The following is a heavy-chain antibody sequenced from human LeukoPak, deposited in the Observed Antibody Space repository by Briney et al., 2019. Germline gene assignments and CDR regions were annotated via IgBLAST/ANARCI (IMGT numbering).Heavy chain of an antibody. CDR3: SRTVAGRAFDI. J-gene: IGHJ3*02. Sequence: GGTLRLSCAASGFTLSSNYMGWIGQAAGKGLEWVSYISSSSSYTKYADSVKGRFTISRDNAKHSLYLQMNRLRDEDTDVYYCSRTVAGRAFDIWAQGTMLTVSS. D-gene: IGHD6-19*01. CDR1: GFTLSSNY. CDR2: ISSSSSYT. V-gene: IGHV3-11*06.